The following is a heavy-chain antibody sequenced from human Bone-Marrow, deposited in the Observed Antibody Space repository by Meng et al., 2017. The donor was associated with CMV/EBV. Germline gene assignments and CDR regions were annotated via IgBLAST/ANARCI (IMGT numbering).Heavy chain of an antibody. Sequence: SETLSLTCAVYGGSFSDYNWSWIRQPPGKGLEWIGEINQSGGIYYNPTLKSRLAISLDTSTNQFSLKLSSVTAADTAVYYCARGYTNDFWNGYYFYWGQGTPVTVSS. CDR3: ARGYTNDFWNGYYFY. CDR2: INQSGGI. J-gene: IGHJ4*02. CDR1: GGSFSDYN. D-gene: IGHD3-3*01. V-gene: IGHV4-34*01.